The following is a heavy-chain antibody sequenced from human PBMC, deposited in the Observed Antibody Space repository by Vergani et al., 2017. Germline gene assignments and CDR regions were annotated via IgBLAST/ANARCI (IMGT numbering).Heavy chain of an antibody. CDR1: GYTFTSYD. J-gene: IGHJ6*02. CDR2: MNPNSGNT. CDR3: SRGGFYTSRNDFKFYGLGV. Sequence: QVQLVQSGAEVKKPGASVKVSCKASGYTFTSYDINWVRQATGQGLEWMGWMNPNSGNTGYAQKFQGRVTITRNTSISTAYMELSSLRSDDTAIYYCSRGGFYTSRNDFKFYGLGVWGQGTTVTVTS. D-gene: IGHD3-3*01. V-gene: IGHV1-8*03.